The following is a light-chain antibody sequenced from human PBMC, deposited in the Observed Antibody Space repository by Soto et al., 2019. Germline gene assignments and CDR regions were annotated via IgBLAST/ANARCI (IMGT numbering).Light chain of an antibody. CDR1: QSVSSY. Sequence: EIVLTQSPATLSLSPGERATLSCRASQSVSSYLAWYQQKPGQAPRLLIYDASNRATGIPARFSGSGSGTDFTLTISSLEPEDVAVYYCQQRCNGPVTFGQGTKLEIK. V-gene: IGKV3-11*01. J-gene: IGKJ2*01. CDR3: QQRCNGPVT. CDR2: DAS.